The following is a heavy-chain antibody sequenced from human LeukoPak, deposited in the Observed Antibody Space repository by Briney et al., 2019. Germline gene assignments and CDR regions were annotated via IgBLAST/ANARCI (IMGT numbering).Heavy chain of an antibody. V-gene: IGHV3-23*01. J-gene: IGHJ4*02. D-gene: IGHD2-15*01. CDR3: AKSGLNRFDY. Sequence: GGSLRLSCSASGFIFRHYAVNWVRQSPGKGLEWVSGISGSGDSTYYADSVKGRFTISRDNSKNTLYLQMNSLRAEDTAVYYCAKSGLNRFDYWGQGTLVTVSS. CDR2: ISGSGDST. CDR1: GFIFRHYA.